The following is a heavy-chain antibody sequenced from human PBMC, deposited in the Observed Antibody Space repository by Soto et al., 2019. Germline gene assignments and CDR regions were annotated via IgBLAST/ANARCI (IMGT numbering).Heavy chain of an antibody. CDR2: INAGNGNT. CDR1: GYTFTSYA. V-gene: IGHV1-3*01. J-gene: IGHJ4*02. CDR3: AIDPRGEYSYGPTPDY. D-gene: IGHD5-18*01. Sequence: GASVKVSCKASGYTFTSYAMHWVRQAPGQRLEWMGWINAGNGNTKYSQKFQGRVTITRDTSASTAYMELSSLRSEDTAVYYCAIDPRGEYSYGPTPDYWGQGTLVTVSS.